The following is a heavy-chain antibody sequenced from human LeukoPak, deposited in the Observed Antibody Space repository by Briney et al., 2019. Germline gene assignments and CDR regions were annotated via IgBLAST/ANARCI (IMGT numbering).Heavy chain of an antibody. CDR3: ARGGAVAGQEY. Sequence: SETLSLTCTVSGGSISSYSWSWIRQPPGKGLEWIGYIYYSGSTNYNPSLKSRVTISIDTSKNQFSLRLSSVTAADTAVYYCARGGAVAGQEYWGQGTLVTVSS. D-gene: IGHD6-19*01. CDR2: IYYSGST. V-gene: IGHV4-59*01. J-gene: IGHJ4*02. CDR1: GGSISSYS.